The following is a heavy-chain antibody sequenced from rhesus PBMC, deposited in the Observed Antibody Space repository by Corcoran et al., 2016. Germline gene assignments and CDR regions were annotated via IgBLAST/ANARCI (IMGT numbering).Heavy chain of an antibody. CDR1: GYSFTSYW. D-gene: IGHD3S6*01. J-gene: IGHJ4*01. CDR3: ARDTGLDY. CDR2: IEPSDSDT. V-gene: IGHV5-20*01. Sequence: EVQLVQSGAEVKRPGESLKISCKTSGYSFTSYWISWVRQMPGKGLEWMGAIEPSDSDTRYNPSFQGQVTISADKSISTAYLQWSRLKASDTATYYCARDTGLDYWGQGVLVTVSS.